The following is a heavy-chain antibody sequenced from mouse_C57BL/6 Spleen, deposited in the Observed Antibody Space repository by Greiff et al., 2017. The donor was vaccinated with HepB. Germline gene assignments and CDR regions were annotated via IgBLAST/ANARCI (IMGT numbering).Heavy chain of an antibody. J-gene: IGHJ2*01. CDR3: ATAQASAGYFDY. Sequence: VQLQQSGAELVKPGASVKISCKASGYAFSSYWMNWVKQRPGKGLEWIGQIYPGDGDTNYNGKFKGKATLTADKSSSTAYMQLSSLTSEDSAVYICATAQASAGYFDYWGQGTTLTVSS. CDR2: IYPGDGDT. D-gene: IGHD3-2*02. CDR1: GYAFSSYW. V-gene: IGHV1-80*01.